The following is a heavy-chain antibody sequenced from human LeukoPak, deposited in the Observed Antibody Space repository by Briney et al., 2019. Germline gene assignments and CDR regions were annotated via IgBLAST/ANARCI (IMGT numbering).Heavy chain of an antibody. CDR2: INPSSGGT. J-gene: IGHJ3*02. V-gene: IGHV1-2*02. CDR3: AREVPTYCGGDCYLNHDAFDI. CDR1: GYTFTGYY. Sequence: GASVKVSCKASGYTFTGYYMHWVRQAPGRGLEWMGWINPSSGGTNYAQKFQGRVTMTRDTSISTAYMELSRLRSDDTAVYYCAREVPTYCGGDCYLNHDAFDIWGQGTMVTVSS. D-gene: IGHD2-21*01.